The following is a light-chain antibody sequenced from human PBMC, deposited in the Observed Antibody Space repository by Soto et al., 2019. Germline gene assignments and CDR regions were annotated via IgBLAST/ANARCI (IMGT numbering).Light chain of an antibody. CDR3: CSYAGSNSYVI. V-gene: IGLV2-23*01. CDR2: EGS. CDR1: SSDVGSYNL. J-gene: IGLJ2*01. Sequence: QSALTQAGSVSGSPGQSITISCTGTSSDVGSYNLVSWYQQHPGKAPKLMIYEGSKRPSGVSNRFSASKSGNTASLTISGLQAEDEAEYYCCSYAGSNSYVIFGGGTKRPS.